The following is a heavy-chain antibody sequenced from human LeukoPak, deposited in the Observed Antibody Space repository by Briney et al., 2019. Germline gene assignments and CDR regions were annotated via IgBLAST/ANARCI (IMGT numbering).Heavy chain of an antibody. CDR2: IIPIFGTA. Sequence: SAVKVSCKASGGTFSSYAISWVRQAPGQGLEWMGGIIPIFGTANYAQKFPGRVTITTDESTSTAYMELSRPTSQDTALYHSASEAVDMPTRPLDYWGQATLLTVSS. D-gene: IGHD5-24*01. CDR3: ASEAVDMPTRPLDY. CDR1: GGTFSSYA. V-gene: IGHV1-69*05. J-gene: IGHJ4*02.